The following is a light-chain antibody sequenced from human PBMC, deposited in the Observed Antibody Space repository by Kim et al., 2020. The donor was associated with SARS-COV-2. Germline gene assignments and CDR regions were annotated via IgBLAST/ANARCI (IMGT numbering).Light chain of an antibody. J-gene: IGKJ4*01. CDR1: QDIRNY. CDR2: AAS. V-gene: IGKV1-16*01. CDR3: QQYDSHPLT. Sequence: DIQMTQSPSSLSASVGDRVTITCQASQDIRNYLAWFQQLPGKAPKPLIYAASNLESGVPSRFSASGSGTDFTLTISSLQPEDFATYYCQQYDSHPLTFGGGTKVDIK.